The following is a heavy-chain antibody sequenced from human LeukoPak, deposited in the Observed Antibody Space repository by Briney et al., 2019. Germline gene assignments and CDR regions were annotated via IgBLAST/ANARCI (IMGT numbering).Heavy chain of an antibody. Sequence: GASVKVSCKASGYTFTSYGISWVRQAPGQGLEWMGWISAYTGNTNYAQNLQGRVTMTTDTPTSTAYMELRSLRSDDTAVYYCARILWRSNWFDPWGQGTLVTVSS. CDR2: ISAYTGNT. CDR1: GYTFTSYG. CDR3: ARILWRSNWFDP. J-gene: IGHJ5*02. D-gene: IGHD2-21*01. V-gene: IGHV1-18*01.